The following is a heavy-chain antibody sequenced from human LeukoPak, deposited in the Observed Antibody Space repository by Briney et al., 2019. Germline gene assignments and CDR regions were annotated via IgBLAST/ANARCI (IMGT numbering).Heavy chain of an antibody. D-gene: IGHD1-26*01. CDR2: MSPNTGDT. Sequence: GASVSVSCKASGYTFTGYDINWVRQAAGQGLEWMGWMSPNTGDTGYAQKFQGRVTMTRNSSIDTAYMELSGLRSEDTAVYYCTRGSLSGSSRDYWGQGTLLTVSS. V-gene: IGHV1-8*01. CDR1: GYTFTGYD. J-gene: IGHJ4*02. CDR3: TRGSLSGSSRDY.